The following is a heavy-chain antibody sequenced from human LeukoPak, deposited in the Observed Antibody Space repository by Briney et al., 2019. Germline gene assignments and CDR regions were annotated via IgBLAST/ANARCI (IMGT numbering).Heavy chain of an antibody. V-gene: IGHV3-21*01. D-gene: IGHD2-21*02. CDR3: ARSCDGDCYSDY. CDR2: IGSTSHFR. CDR1: GFTFSNYS. Sequence: NPGGSLRLSCAASGFTFSNYSMNWVRQAPGKGLEWVSSIGSTSHFRYYADSLKGRVTISRDNAKNSLYLQMSSLRVEDTAVCYCARSCDGDCYSDYWGQGTLVTVSS. J-gene: IGHJ4*02.